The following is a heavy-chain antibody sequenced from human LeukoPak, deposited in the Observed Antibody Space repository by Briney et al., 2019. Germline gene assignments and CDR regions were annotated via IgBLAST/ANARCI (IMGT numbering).Heavy chain of an antibody. J-gene: IGHJ3*02. V-gene: IGHV3-30*18. Sequence: PGGSLRLSCVASGFTFSMYGVHWLRQTPGKGLEWVADISHDEIHKNYGDSVKGRFTISRDNSKNILYLQMSSLRPEDTAVYYCAKDFGAYGSGTNYRDVFDMWGQGTMVTVSS. CDR2: ISHDEIHK. D-gene: IGHD3-10*01. CDR1: GFTFSMYG. CDR3: AKDFGAYGSGTNYRDVFDM.